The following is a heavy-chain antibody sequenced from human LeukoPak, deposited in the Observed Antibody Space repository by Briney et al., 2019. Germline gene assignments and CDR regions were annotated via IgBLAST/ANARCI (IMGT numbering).Heavy chain of an antibody. CDR2: INPNSGGT. Sequence: ASVKVSCKASGGIFSSYAISWVRQAPGQGLEWMGWINPNSGGTNYAQKFQGRVTMTRDTSISTAYMELSRLRSDDTAVYYCARDHPTAWELPQAFDIWGQGTMVTVSS. CDR3: ARDHPTAWELPQAFDI. J-gene: IGHJ3*02. D-gene: IGHD1-26*01. V-gene: IGHV1-2*02. CDR1: GGIFSSYA.